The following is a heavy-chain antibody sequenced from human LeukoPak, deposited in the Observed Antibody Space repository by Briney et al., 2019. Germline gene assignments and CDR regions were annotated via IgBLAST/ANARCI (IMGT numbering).Heavy chain of an antibody. CDR3: ARTDLIDY. CDR2: IYHSGST. D-gene: IGHD2-21*02. J-gene: IGHJ4*02. V-gene: IGHV4-38-2*02. Sequence: KPSETLSLPCTVSGYSVSSGYYWGWIRQPPGKGLEWIGSIYHSGSTYYNPSLKSRVTISVDTSKNQFSLKLSSVTAADTAVYYCARTDLIDYWGQGTLVTVSS. CDR1: GYSVSSGYY.